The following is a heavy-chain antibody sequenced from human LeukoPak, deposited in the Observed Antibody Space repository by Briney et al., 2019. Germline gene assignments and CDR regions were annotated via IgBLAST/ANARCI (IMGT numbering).Heavy chain of an antibody. Sequence: ASVKVSCKASGGTFSSYAISWVRQAPGQGLEWMGGIIPIFGTANYAQKFQGRVTITADKSTSTAYMELSSLRSEDTAVYYCASEEAVAHTFDYWGQGTLVTVSS. CDR2: IIPIFGTA. J-gene: IGHJ4*02. V-gene: IGHV1-69*06. CDR1: GGTFSSYA. D-gene: IGHD6-19*01. CDR3: ASEEAVAHTFDY.